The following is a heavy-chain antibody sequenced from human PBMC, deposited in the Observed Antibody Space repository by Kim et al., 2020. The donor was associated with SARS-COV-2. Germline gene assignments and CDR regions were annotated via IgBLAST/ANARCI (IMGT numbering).Heavy chain of an antibody. J-gene: IGHJ6*02. CDR3: VKPEGYCSSTSCRGFYYYGMDV. Sequence: GGSLRLSCSASGFTFSSYGMHWVRQAPGKGLEYVSTISSNGGGTYYADSVKGRFTISRDNSKNTLYLQMSSLRAEDTAVYYCVKPEGYCSSTSCRGFYYYGMDVWGQGTTVTVSS. CDR1: GFTFSSYG. D-gene: IGHD2-2*01. V-gene: IGHV3-64D*06. CDR2: ISSNGGGT.